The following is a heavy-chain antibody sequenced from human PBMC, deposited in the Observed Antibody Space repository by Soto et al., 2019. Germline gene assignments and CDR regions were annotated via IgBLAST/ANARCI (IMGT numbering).Heavy chain of an antibody. V-gene: IGHV4-59*08. Sequence: SETRSVTCTGSGGSMSGCYGSGLRQPPGKGLEWIGYIYNIGSTNYNPSLRSRVTMSIDTSQEQFSLKLSSVTATDTAVYYCARHVNLPLAGTGFASWGRGTLVT. D-gene: IGHD6-19*01. CDR1: GGSMSGCY. J-gene: IGHJ4*02. CDR3: ARHVNLPLAGTGFAS. CDR2: IYNIGST.